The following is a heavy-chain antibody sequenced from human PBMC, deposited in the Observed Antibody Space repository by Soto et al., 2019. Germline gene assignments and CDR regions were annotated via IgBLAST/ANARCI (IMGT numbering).Heavy chain of an antibody. CDR3: ASFASSTPYYYGSGSYYNVDY. J-gene: IGHJ4*02. D-gene: IGHD3-10*01. V-gene: IGHV1-8*01. CDR1: GYTXNSYD. Sequence: GXSXKVCFQASGYTXNSYDIDLVRQATGQGLEWMGWMNPNSGNTGYAQKFQGRVTMTRNNSISTAYMEMSSLRSEDTDVYYCASFASSTPYYYGSGSYYNVDYWGQGTLGTVSS. CDR2: MNPNSGNT.